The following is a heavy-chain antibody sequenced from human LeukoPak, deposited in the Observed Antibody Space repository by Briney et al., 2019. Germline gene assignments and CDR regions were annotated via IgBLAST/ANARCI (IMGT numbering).Heavy chain of an antibody. CDR1: GGTFSSYA. D-gene: IGHD6-13*01. Sequence: SVKVSCKASGGTFSSYAISWVRQAPGQGLEWMGRIIPILGIANYAQKFQGRVTITADKSTSTAYMELSSLRSEDTAVYYCARDLAAAAGIRFYYFDYWGQGTLVTVSS. J-gene: IGHJ4*02. CDR3: ARDLAAAAGIRFYYFDY. CDR2: IIPILGIA. V-gene: IGHV1-69*04.